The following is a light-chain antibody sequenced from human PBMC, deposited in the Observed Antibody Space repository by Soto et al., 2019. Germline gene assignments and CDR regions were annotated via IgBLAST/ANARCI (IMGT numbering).Light chain of an antibody. CDR1: QSVSSN. J-gene: IGKJ1*01. CDR2: GAS. V-gene: IGKV3-15*01. CDR3: QQYNNWLPGT. Sequence: EIVMTQSPATLSVSPGERATLSCRASQSVSSNLAWYQQKPGQAPRLLIYGASTRATGIPARFSGSGSGTGFTLTISSLQSEDFAVYYCQQYNNWLPGTFGQGTKVEIK.